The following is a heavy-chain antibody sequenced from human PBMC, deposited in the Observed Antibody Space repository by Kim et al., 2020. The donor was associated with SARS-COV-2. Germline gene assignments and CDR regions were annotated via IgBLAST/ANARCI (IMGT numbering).Heavy chain of an antibody. CDR2: ITYSAST. D-gene: IGHD3-16*01. CDR3: ARDIVGERRNGDYYYGMDV. V-gene: IGHV4-31*03. J-gene: IGHJ6*02. CDR1: GGSISSRGYY. Sequence: SETLSLTCTVSGGSISSRGYYWIRNRQHPVQGLEWIGYITYSASTNSNSTLKSRVTISLDTSQNQFSLKLSSVTDADTAVYYCARDIVGERRNGDYYYGMDVWGQGTTVTVSS.